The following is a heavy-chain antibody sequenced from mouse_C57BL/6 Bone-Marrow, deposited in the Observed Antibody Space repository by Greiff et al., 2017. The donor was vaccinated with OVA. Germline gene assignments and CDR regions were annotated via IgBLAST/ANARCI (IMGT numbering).Heavy chain of an antibody. CDR1: GFTFSDYY. CDR3: ARGGGTWYFDV. Sequence: EVKLMESEGGLVQPGSSMKLSCTASGFTFSDYYMAWVRQVPEKGLEWVANINYDGSSTYYLDSLKSRFIISRDNAKNILYLQMSSLKSEDTATYYCARGGGTWYFDVWGTGTTVTVSS. D-gene: IGHD1-1*02. CDR2: INYDGSST. J-gene: IGHJ1*03. V-gene: IGHV5-16*01.